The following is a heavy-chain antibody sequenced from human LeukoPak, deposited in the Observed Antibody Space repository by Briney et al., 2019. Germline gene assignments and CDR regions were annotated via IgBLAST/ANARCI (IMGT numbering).Heavy chain of an antibody. CDR2: ISYDGSNK. CDR3: ARDAGSAAGTFGVEYFQH. D-gene: IGHD6-13*01. CDR1: GFTFSSYA. V-gene: IGHV3-30-3*01. Sequence: PGRSLRLSCAASGFTFSSYAMHWVRQAPGKGLEWVAVISYDGSNKYCADSVKGRFTISRDNSKNTLYLQMNSLRAEDTAVYYCARDAGSAAGTFGVEYFQHWGQGTLVTVSS. J-gene: IGHJ1*01.